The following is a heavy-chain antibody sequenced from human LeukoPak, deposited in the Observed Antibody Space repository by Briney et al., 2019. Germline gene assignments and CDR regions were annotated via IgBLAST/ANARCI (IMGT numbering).Heavy chain of an antibody. D-gene: IGHD3-9*01. CDR3: AREDYDILTGYPRYYFDY. Sequence: SETLSLTCTVSGGSISSGSYYWSWTRQPAGKGLEWIGRIYTSGSTNYNPSLKSRVTISVDTSKNQFSLKLSSVTAADTAVYYCAREDYDILTGYPRYYFDYWGQGTLVTVSS. CDR1: GGSISSGSYY. J-gene: IGHJ4*02. CDR2: IYTSGST. V-gene: IGHV4-61*02.